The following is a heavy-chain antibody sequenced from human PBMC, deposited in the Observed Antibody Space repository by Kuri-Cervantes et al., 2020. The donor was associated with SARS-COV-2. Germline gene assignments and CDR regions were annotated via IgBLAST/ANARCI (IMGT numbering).Heavy chain of an antibody. CDR2: IYYRGNT. V-gene: IGHV4-59*04. CDR3: ARHGTGYDFWSGYYGEDY. D-gene: IGHD3-3*01. CDR1: GGSISSHY. Sequence: SETLSLTCTVSGGSISSHYWSWIRQPPGKGLEWIGTIYYRGNTYYNSSLKNRVTISLDTSKDQFSLKVTSVTAADTAVYYCARHGTGYDFWSGYYGEDYWGQGTLVTVSS. J-gene: IGHJ4*02.